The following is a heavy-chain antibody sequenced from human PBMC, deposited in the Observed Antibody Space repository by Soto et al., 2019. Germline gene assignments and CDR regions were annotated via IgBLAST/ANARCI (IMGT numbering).Heavy chain of an antibody. J-gene: IGHJ3*02. CDR3: ARDTVTTSDDACDI. Sequence: QVQLQESGPGLVKPSETLSLTCTVSGGSISSYYWTWIRQPPGKRLEWIGYVYYSGSTNYNPSLKSRVTISVDMSKNQFPLKLSSGTAADTAVYYCARDTVTTSDDACDIWGQGTMVTVSS. CDR1: GGSISSYY. V-gene: IGHV4-59*01. D-gene: IGHD4-17*01. CDR2: VYYSGST.